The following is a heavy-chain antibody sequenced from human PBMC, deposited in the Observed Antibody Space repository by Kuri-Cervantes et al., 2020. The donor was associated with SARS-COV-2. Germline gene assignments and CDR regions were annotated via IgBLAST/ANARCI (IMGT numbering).Heavy chain of an antibody. V-gene: IGHV1-2*04. CDR1: GYTFSDYY. CDR2: INPNSGGT. J-gene: IGHJ6*02. D-gene: IGHD3-10*01. CDR3: AREMVRGLIKSYFYGMDV. Sequence: ASVKVSCKASGYTFSDYYMYWVRQAPGQGLEWMGWINPNSGGTNYAQKFQGWVTMTRDTSSTGYMELSRLRSDDTAVYYCAREMVRGLIKSYFYGMDVWGQGTTVTVSS.